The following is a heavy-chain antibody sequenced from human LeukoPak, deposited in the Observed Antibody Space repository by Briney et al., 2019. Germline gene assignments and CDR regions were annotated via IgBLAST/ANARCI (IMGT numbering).Heavy chain of an antibody. D-gene: IGHD3-10*01. J-gene: IGHJ3*02. CDR3: ASVVRGVIITGAFDI. CDR2: IIPIFGTA. CDR1: GYTFTSYG. V-gene: IGHV1-69*13. Sequence: ASVKVSCKASGYTFTSYGISWVRQAPGQGLEWMGGIIPIFGTANYAQKFQGRVTITADESTSTAYMELSSLRSEDTAVYYCASVVRGVIITGAFDIWGQGTMVTVSS.